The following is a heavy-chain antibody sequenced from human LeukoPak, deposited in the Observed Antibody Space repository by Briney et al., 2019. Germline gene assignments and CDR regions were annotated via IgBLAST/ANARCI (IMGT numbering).Heavy chain of an antibody. CDR1: GFTFGDYA. V-gene: IGHV3-49*04. CDR2: IRSKAYGGAT. CDR3: TRRWGIDY. D-gene: IGHD7-27*01. J-gene: IGHJ4*02. Sequence: PGGSLRLSCTASGFTFGDYAMSWVRQAPGKGLEWVGFIRSKAYGGATEYAASVKGRFTISRGDSKSIAYLQMNSLKTEDTAVYYCTRRWGIDYWGQGTLVTVSS.